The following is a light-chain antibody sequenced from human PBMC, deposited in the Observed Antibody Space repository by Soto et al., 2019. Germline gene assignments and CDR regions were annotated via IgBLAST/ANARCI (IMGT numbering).Light chain of an antibody. CDR1: QSINAW. V-gene: IGKV1-5*01. CDR2: DVS. Sequence: DIQMTQAPSTISASVGDRVTITCRASQSINAWLAWYQQKPGKAPKLLIYDVSTLDSGVPSRFSGSASGTEFTLTISSLESDDFATYYCQQYHRYSTFGQGTRVDIE. J-gene: IGKJ1*01. CDR3: QQYHRYST.